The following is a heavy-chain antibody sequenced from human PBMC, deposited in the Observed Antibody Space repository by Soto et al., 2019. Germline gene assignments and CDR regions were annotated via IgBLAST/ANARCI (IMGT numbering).Heavy chain of an antibody. Sequence: EVQMVESGGGLVQPGGSLRLSCAASGFSISDYWMSWVRQAPGKGLEWVGNTNEDGSEENYVDSVKGRFTISRDNARNSLYLQMNSLRVEERAVYYCCHTWVGGQGTLVTVSS. CDR1: GFSISDYW. J-gene: IGHJ4*02. CDR3: CHTWV. V-gene: IGHV3-7*01. CDR2: TNEDGSEE. D-gene: IGHD1-26*01.